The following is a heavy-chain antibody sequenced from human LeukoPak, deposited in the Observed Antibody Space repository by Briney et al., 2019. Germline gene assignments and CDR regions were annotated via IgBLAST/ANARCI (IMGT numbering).Heavy chain of an antibody. CDR3: ARGGGSHYVDY. V-gene: IGHV4-34*01. D-gene: IGHD1-26*01. CDR1: GGSFSGYY. J-gene: IGHJ4*02. Sequence: SETLSLTCAVYGGSFSGYYWSWIRRPPGKGLEWIGEINHSGSTNYNPSLKSRVTISVDTSKNQFSLKLSSVTAADTAVYYCARGGGSHYVDYWGQGTLVTVSS. CDR2: INHSGST.